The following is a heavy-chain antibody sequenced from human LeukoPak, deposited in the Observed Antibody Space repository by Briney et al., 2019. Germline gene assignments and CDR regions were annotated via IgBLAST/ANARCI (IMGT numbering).Heavy chain of an antibody. V-gene: IGHV3-7*01. CDR1: GFTFSSYW. CDR2: IKQDGSEK. J-gene: IGHJ6*03. D-gene: IGHD3-10*01. CDR3: ARGDTMVRGVIKAYYYYYMDV. Sequence: PGGSLRLSCAASGFTFSSYWMSWVRQAPGKGLEWVANIKQDGSEKYYVDSVKGRFTISRDNAKNSLYLQINSLRAEDTAVYYCARGDTMVRGVIKAYYYYYMDVWGKGTTVTVSS.